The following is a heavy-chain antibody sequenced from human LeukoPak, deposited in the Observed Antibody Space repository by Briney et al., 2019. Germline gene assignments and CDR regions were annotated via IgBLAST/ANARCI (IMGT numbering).Heavy chain of an antibody. Sequence: SVKVSYKASGGTFSSYAISWVRQAPGQGLEWMGGIIPIFGTANYAQKFQGRVTITADKSTSTAYMELSSLRSEDTAVYYCARSSIIAAAGPYYFDYWGQGTLVTVSS. CDR1: GGTFSSYA. D-gene: IGHD6-13*01. CDR2: IIPIFGTA. V-gene: IGHV1-69*06. J-gene: IGHJ4*02. CDR3: ARSSIIAAAGPYYFDY.